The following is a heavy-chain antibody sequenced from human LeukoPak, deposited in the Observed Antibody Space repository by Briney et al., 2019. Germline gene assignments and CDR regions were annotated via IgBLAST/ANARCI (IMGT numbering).Heavy chain of an antibody. V-gene: IGHV4-59*12. CDR1: GGSIRSYY. Sequence: SETLSLTCTVSGGSIRSYYWSWIRQPPGKGLEWIGYIYYSGNTNHNPSLKRRVTISVDTSKNQFSLKLSSVTAADTAVYYCARRHSSSRGYYYMDVWGKGTTVTVSS. CDR3: ARRHSSSRGYYYMDV. D-gene: IGHD6-6*01. J-gene: IGHJ6*03. CDR2: IYYSGNT.